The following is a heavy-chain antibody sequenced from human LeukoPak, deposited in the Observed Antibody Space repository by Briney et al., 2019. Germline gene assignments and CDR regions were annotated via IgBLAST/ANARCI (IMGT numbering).Heavy chain of an antibody. J-gene: IGHJ6*02. Sequence: GGSLRLSCVGSGFTSIAYALTWARQAPGKGLEWVSGISGGGVTTYYADSVKGRFTISRDNSKNTLYLQMNSLRADDTAIYYCARNQQLGGHSYYYYGMDAWGQGTTVTVSS. CDR3: ARNQQLGGHSYYYYGMDA. D-gene: IGHD3-16*01. V-gene: IGHV3-23*01. CDR2: ISGGGVTT. CDR1: GFTSIAYA.